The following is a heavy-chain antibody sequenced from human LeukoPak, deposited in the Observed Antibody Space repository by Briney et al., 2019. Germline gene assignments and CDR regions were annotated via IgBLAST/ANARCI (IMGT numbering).Heavy chain of an antibody. D-gene: IGHD3-22*01. V-gene: IGHV1-2*02. Sequence: ASVKVSCKASGYTFSNYGISWVRQAPGQGLEWMAWINPQSGATNYAQKFKGRITTTRDMSITTAYMEVTTLRSDDTAVYYCARGGDDSGLYFAYWGQGTLVTVSS. J-gene: IGHJ4*02. CDR3: ARGGDDSGLYFAY. CDR2: INPQSGAT. CDR1: GYTFSNYG.